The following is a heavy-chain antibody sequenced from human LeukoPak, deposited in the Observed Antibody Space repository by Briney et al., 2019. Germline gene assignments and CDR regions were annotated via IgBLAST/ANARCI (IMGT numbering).Heavy chain of an antibody. Sequence: SETLSLTCSVSGGFLNYYYWSWIRQPAGRGLEWIGRVAGSGSTNYNPSLRSRATMSVDETKNQFSLTLTAVTAADTAVYYCVREGRTGDYEGYWGPGTLVTVSS. CDR3: VREGRTGDYEGY. D-gene: IGHD4-17*01. CDR1: GGFLNYYY. J-gene: IGHJ4*02. V-gene: IGHV4-4*07. CDR2: VAGSGST.